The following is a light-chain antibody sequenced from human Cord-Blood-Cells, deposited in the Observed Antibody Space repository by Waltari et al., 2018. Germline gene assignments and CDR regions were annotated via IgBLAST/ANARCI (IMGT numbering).Light chain of an antibody. Sequence: DIVITQSPDSLATSLGERATINGKSSQSVLYSSNNKNYLAWYQQKPGQPPKLRIYWASTRESGVPDRFSGSGSGTDFTLTISSLQAEDVAVYYCQQYYSTPYTFGQGTKLEIK. CDR3: QQYYSTPYT. CDR2: WAS. CDR1: QSVLYSSNNKNY. V-gene: IGKV4-1*01. J-gene: IGKJ2*01.